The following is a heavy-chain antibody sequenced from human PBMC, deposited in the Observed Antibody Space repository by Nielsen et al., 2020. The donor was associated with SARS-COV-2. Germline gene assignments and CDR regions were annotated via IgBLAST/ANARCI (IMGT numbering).Heavy chain of an antibody. CDR2: INPNSGGT. J-gene: IGHJ4*02. V-gene: IGHV1-2*04. Sequence: ASVKVSCKASGYTFTGYYMHWVRQAPGQGLEWMGWINPNSGGTNYAQKFQGWVTMTRDTSISTAYMELSRLRSDDTAVYYYARGGQLGIWSRVADGFDYWGQGTLVTVSS. CDR3: ARGGQLGIWSRVADGFDY. D-gene: IGHD7-27*01. CDR1: GYTFTGYY.